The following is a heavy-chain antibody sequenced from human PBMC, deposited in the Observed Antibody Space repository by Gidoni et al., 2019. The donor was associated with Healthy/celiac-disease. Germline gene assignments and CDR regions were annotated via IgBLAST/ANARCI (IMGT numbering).Heavy chain of an antibody. Sequence: QVQLQQWGAGLLKPSETLSLTCAVYGGSFSGYYWSWIRPPPGKGLEWIGEINHSGSTNYNPSLKSRVTISVDTSKNQFSLKLSSVTAADTAVYYCARGTGYYGSGSSNWFDPWGQGTLVTVPQ. CDR1: GGSFSGYY. CDR3: ARGTGYYGSGSSNWFDP. CDR2: INHSGST. J-gene: IGHJ5*02. V-gene: IGHV4-34*01. D-gene: IGHD3-10*01.